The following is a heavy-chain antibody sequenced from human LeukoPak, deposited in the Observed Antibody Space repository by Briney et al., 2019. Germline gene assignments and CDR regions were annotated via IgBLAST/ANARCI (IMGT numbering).Heavy chain of an antibody. D-gene: IGHD4-23*01. J-gene: IGHJ6*03. Sequence: PSETLSLTCSVSGGSISSSSDNWGWIRQPPGKGLEWIGSIYYTGITYYNPSLMSRVTMSVDTSKNQFPLRLTSVTAADTAMYYCARQGRATVVMYMDDWGKGTTVTVSS. V-gene: IGHV4-39*01. CDR2: IYYTGIT. CDR1: GGSISSSSDN. CDR3: ARQGRATVVMYMDD.